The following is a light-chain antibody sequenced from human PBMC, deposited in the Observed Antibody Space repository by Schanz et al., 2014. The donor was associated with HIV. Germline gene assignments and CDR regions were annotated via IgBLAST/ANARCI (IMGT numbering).Light chain of an antibody. V-gene: IGKV3-15*01. J-gene: IGKJ1*01. CDR2: GAF. CDR1: QSLNRN. CDR3: QHYNNWPPWT. Sequence: VMRQSPATLSVSPGGRATLSCRASQSLNRNLAWYQQKPGQAPRLLIYGAFTRATGIPVRFSGRGSGTEFTLTISGLQSEDFALYYCQHYNNWPPWTFGQGTKVEIK.